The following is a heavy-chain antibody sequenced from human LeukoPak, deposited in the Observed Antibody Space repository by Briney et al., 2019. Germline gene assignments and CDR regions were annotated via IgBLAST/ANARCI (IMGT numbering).Heavy chain of an antibody. CDR2: IFYSGST. Sequence: SETLSLTCTVSGASIRSSSYYWGWIRQPPGRGLEWIWSIFYSGSTYYNPSIKSRVTMSVDTSKNQFSLKLRSVTAADTAVYYCASTLTYYYGSGSYYIDCWGQGTLVTVSS. V-gene: IGHV4-39*01. CDR3: ASTLTYYYGSGSYYIDC. J-gene: IGHJ4*02. D-gene: IGHD3-10*01. CDR1: GASIRSSSYY.